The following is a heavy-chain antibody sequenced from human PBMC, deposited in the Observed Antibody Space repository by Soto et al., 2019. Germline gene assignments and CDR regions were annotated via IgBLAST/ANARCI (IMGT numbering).Heavy chain of an antibody. CDR1: GFTFSSYS. V-gene: IGHV3-21*01. J-gene: IGHJ3*02. CDR2: ISSSSSYI. CDR3: VKFQLGYDSFDI. D-gene: IGHD6-6*01. Sequence: PGGSLRLSCAASGFTFSSYSMNWVRQAPGKGLEWVSSISSSSSYIYYADSVKGRFTISRDNAKNSLYLQMNSLRAEDTAVYYSVKFQLGYDSFDIGGQGKMVTVSS.